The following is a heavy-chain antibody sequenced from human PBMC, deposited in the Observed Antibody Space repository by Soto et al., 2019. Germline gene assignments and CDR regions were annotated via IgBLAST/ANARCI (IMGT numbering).Heavy chain of an antibody. J-gene: IGHJ4*02. CDR3: AHAGDYDLLSFDH. CDR1: GFSLTTTSMG. D-gene: IGHD4-17*01. CDR2: IYWDDDQ. Sequence: QITLKESGPPLVRPAQTLTLTCAFSGFSLTTTSMGLAWIRQPPGKALEWLALIYWDDDQRYSPSLKDRLTISTDTYISRVVLTISNMNPEDTGTYFCAHAGDYDLLSFDHWGPGTLVSVSS. V-gene: IGHV2-5*02.